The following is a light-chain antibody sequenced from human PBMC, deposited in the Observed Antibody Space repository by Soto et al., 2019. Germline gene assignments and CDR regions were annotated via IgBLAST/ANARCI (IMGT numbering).Light chain of an antibody. Sequence: QSVLTQPASVSGSPGQSITISCTGSGRDIGAYDYVSWYQQHPGKAPKLLIYGVKNRPSGVSYRFSASKSAFTASLTISGLQAEDEAHYYCSSYTTSYCYVFGRGTKVTVL. J-gene: IGLJ1*01. CDR3: SSYTTSYCYV. CDR2: GVK. CDR1: GRDIGAYDY. V-gene: IGLV2-14*01.